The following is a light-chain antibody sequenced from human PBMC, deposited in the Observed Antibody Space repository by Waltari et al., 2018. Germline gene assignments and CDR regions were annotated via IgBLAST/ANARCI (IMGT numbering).Light chain of an antibody. V-gene: IGLV3-21*02. CDR1: NIGSKS. CDR2: DDS. J-gene: IGLJ3*02. Sequence: SYVLTQPPSVSVAPGQTARITCGGNNIGSKSVHWYQQTPGQAPVLVVYDDSDRPSGIPGRFSGSNSGNTATLTSSGVEAGDEADYYCQVWDSSSDHWVFGGGTKLTVL. CDR3: QVWDSSSDHWV.